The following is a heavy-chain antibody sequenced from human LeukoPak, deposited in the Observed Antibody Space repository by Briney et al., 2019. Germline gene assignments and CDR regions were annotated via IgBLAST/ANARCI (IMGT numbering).Heavy chain of an antibody. D-gene: IGHD3-10*01. CDR1: GFTFSSYA. Sequence: GGSLRLSCAASGFTFSSYAMSWVRQAPGKGLEWVSAISGSGGSTYYADSVKGRFTISRDNPKNTLYLQMNSLRAEDTTVYYCAKDRSNYYGSGRYDYWGQGTLVTVSS. CDR3: AKDRSNYYGSGRYDY. CDR2: ISGSGGST. J-gene: IGHJ4*02. V-gene: IGHV3-23*01.